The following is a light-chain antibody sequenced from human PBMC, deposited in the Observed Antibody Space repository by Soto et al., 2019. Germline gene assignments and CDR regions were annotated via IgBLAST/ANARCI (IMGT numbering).Light chain of an antibody. J-gene: IGLJ1*01. CDR1: SSDAGSHNL. V-gene: IGLV2-23*01. CDR3: CSYAGSSTYV. Sequence: QSALTQPASVSGSPGQSITISCTGTSSDAGSHNLVSWYQQHPGKAPLVLIYEGNKRPSGVSSRFSGSASGYMASLTISGLQAEDEANYYCCSYAGSSTYVFGTGTKVTVL. CDR2: EGN.